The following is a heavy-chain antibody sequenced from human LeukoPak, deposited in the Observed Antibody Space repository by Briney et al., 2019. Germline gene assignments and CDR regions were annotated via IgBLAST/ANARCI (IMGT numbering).Heavy chain of an antibody. V-gene: IGHV4-34*01. CDR2: INHSGRT. J-gene: IGHJ4*02. D-gene: IGHD5-18*01. Sequence: SETLSLTCAVYGGSFSGYYWSWIRQPPGKGLEWIGEINHSGRTNYNPSLKRRVTISVDTSKNQFSLKLSSVTAADTAVYYCARGQEGYSYGYDFDYWGQGTLVTVSS. CDR3: ARGQEGYSYGYDFDY. CDR1: GGSFSGYY.